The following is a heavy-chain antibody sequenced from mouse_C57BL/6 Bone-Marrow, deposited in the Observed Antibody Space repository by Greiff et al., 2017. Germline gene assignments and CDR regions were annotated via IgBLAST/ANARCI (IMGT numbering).Heavy chain of an antibody. V-gene: IGHV1-43*01. CDR2: INPSTGGT. D-gene: IGHD4-1*01. CDR1: GYSFTGYY. J-gene: IGHJ2*01. Sequence: VQLQQSGPELVKPGASVKISCKASGYSFTGYYMHWLKQSSEKSLEWIGEINPSTGGTSYNQKFKGKATLTVDKSSSTAYMQLKSLTSEDSAVYYCASQTGTFDYWGQGTTLTGSS. CDR3: ASQTGTFDY.